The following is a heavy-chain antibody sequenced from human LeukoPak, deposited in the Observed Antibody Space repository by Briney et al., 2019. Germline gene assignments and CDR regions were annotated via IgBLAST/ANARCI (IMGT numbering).Heavy chain of an antibody. CDR2: IYSSGFT. CDR1: GGSIRSSSYY. CDR3: ARAFTPSYYYYYMDV. J-gene: IGHJ6*03. Sequence: SETLSLTCSVSGGSIRSSSYYWAWIRQPPGEGLEWIGSIYSSGFTSYNPSLKSRVTISVDTSKNQFSLKLSPVTAADTAVYYCARAFTPSYYYYYMDVWGKGTTVTVSS. V-gene: IGHV4-39*07. D-gene: IGHD3-16*01.